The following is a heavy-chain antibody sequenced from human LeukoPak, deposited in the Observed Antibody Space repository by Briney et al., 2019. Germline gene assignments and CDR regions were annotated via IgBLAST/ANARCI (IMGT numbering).Heavy chain of an antibody. Sequence: ASVKVPCKASGYTFIGYNMHWVRQAPGQGLEWMGWINPNSGGTNYAQSFQGRVTMTRDTSISTAYMELSRLRSDDTAIYYCALVGEALDYWGQGTLVTVPS. CDR2: INPNSGGT. D-gene: IGHD4-17*01. V-gene: IGHV1-2*02. J-gene: IGHJ4*02. CDR3: ALVGEALDY. CDR1: GYTFIGYN.